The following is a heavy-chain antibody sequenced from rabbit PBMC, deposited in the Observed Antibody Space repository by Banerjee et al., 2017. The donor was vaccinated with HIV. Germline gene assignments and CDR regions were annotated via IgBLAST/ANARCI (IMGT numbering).Heavy chain of an antibody. V-gene: IGHV1S45*01. CDR3: ARDRDGDAGYGSLAL. D-gene: IGHD7-1*01. Sequence: QEQLEESGGGPVKPEGSLTLTCTASGFSFSNKGVMCWVRQAPGKGLEWIGYIDPIFGSTDYASWVNGRFTISSHNAQNTLYLQLTSLTVADTATYFCARDRDGDAGYGSLALWGQGTLVTVS. CDR1: GFSFSNKGV. CDR2: IDPIFGST. J-gene: IGHJ4*01.